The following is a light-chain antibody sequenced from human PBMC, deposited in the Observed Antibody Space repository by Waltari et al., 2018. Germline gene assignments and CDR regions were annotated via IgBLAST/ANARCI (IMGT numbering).Light chain of an antibody. Sequence: DVVMTQSPLALSITPGQQASIPCRSRQSLLHSNGNTYLYWYQQKPGQPPQRLIYGGSNQASGVPDRFSGSGAGTDFTLKISRVEAEDVGVYYCGQGTPLPYSFGQGTKVEIK. CDR3: GQGTPLPYS. V-gene: IGKV2-30*02. J-gene: IGKJ2*03. CDR2: GGS. CDR1: QSLLHSNGNTY.